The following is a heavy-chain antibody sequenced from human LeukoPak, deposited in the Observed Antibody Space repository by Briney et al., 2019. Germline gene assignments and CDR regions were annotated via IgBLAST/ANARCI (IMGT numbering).Heavy chain of an antibody. CDR2: IFYSGST. Sequence: SETLSLTCTVSGGSISGYYWSWIRQPPGKGLEWIGYIFYSGSTNYNPSLKSRVTISVDTSKNQFSLKLSSVPAADTGVYYCARSAAGTAYNFDCWGQGTLVTVSS. V-gene: IGHV4-59*01. CDR3: ARSAAGTAYNFDC. CDR1: GGSISGYY. D-gene: IGHD6-13*01. J-gene: IGHJ4*02.